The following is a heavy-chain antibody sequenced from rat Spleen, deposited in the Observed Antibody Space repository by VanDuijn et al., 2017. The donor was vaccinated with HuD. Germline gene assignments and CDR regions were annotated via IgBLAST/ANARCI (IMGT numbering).Heavy chain of an antibody. CDR3: ARQGYGGYYNCFTY. D-gene: IGHD1-11*01. CDR2: FTNTGRST. V-gene: IGHV5-31*01. CDR1: GFTFNNYW. J-gene: IGHJ3*01. Sequence: EVQLVESGGGLVQPGRSLKLSCVASGFTFNNYWMTWIRQAPGKGLEWVASFTNTGRSTYYPDSVRGRFAISRDTAENTLYLQMSSLRSEDTATYYCARQGYGGYYNCFTYWGQGTLVTVSS.